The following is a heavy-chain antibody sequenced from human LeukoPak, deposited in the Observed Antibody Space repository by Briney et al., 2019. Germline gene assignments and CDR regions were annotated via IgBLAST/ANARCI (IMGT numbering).Heavy chain of an antibody. CDR1: GWSFNDYY. CDR3: ARGRVPAARGYNWFDP. V-gene: IGHV4-34*01. CDR2: INARGDT. Sequence: PSETLSLTCAVYGWSFNDYYWNWIRQPPGKGLEWIGEINARGDTNYNPSLKSRVTISVDTSKKQFSLRLTSMIAADTALYYCARGRVPAARGYNWFDPWGQGTLVTVFS. D-gene: IGHD2-2*01. J-gene: IGHJ5*02.